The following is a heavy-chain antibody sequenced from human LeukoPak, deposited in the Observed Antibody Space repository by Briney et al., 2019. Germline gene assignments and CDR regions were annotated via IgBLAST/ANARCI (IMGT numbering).Heavy chain of an antibody. CDR3: ASFIGYSSGWDMGFDY. CDR1: GYTFTSYG. J-gene: IGHJ4*02. CDR2: ISAYNGNT. D-gene: IGHD6-19*01. Sequence: ASVKVSCKASGYTFTSYGISWVRQAPGQGLEWMGWISAYNGNTNYAQKLQGRVTMTTDTSTSTACMELRSLRSDDTAVYYCASFIGYSSGWDMGFDYWGQGTLVTVSS. V-gene: IGHV1-18*01.